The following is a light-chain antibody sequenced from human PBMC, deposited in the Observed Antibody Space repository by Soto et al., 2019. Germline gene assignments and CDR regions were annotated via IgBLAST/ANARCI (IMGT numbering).Light chain of an antibody. J-gene: IGKJ4*01. Sequence: EIVLTQSPGTLSLSPGERATLSCRASQRLSSNYLAWFQQKPGQAPRLLIYGASSRATGIPDRFSGSGSGTDFTLTISRLEPEDFAVYYCQQYGSSPLTFGGGTKVDIK. V-gene: IGKV3-20*01. CDR3: QQYGSSPLT. CDR1: QRLSSNY. CDR2: GAS.